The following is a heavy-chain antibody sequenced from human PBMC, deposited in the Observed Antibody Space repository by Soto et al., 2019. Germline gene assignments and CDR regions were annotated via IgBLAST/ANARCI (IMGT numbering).Heavy chain of an antibody. Sequence: SETLSLTCTVSGGSISSSSYYWGWIRQPPGKGLEWIGSIYYSGSTYYNPSLKSRVTISVDTSKNQFSLKLSSVTAADTAVYYCARQPYCTNGVCPNWFDPWGQGTLVTVSS. V-gene: IGHV4-39*01. J-gene: IGHJ5*02. CDR2: IYYSGST. CDR3: ARQPYCTNGVCPNWFDP. CDR1: GGSISSSSYY. D-gene: IGHD2-8*01.